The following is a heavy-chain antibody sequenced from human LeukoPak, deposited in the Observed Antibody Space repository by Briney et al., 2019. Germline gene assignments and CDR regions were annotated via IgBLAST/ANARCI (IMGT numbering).Heavy chain of an antibody. CDR3: ARRRGTETGAFDI. J-gene: IGHJ3*02. V-gene: IGHV3-21*01. D-gene: IGHD1-14*01. Sequence: GGSLRLSCAASGFTFSSYNMNWVRQAPGKGLEWVSSISSSGSYIYSADSVKGRFTISRDNAKNSLYLQMNSLRAEDMAVYYCARRRGTETGAFDIWGQGTMVTVSS. CDR1: GFTFSSYN. CDR2: ISSSGSYI.